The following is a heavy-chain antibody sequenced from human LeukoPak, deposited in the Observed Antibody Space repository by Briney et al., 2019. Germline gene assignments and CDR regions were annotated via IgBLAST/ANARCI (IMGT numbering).Heavy chain of an antibody. V-gene: IGHV1-69*13. CDR2: IIPIFGTA. CDR1: GGTFSSYA. J-gene: IGHJ6*02. Sequence: AASVTVSFKASGGTFSSYAISWVRQAPGQGLEWMGGIIPIFGTANYAQKFQGRVTITADESTSTAYMELSSLRSEDTAVYYCARPTTDSSGEYYYYGMDVWGQGTTVTVSS. CDR3: ARPTTDSSGEYYYYGMDV. D-gene: IGHD6-25*01.